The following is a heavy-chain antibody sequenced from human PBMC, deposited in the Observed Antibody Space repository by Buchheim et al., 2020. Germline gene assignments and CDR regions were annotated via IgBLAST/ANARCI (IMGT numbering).Heavy chain of an antibody. D-gene: IGHD2-8*02. J-gene: IGHJ6*02. Sequence: QVQLQQWGAGLLKPSETLSLTCAVYGGSFSGYYWSWIRQPPGKGLEWIGEINHSGSTNYNPSLKSRVTISVDTSKNQFSLKLSSVTAADTAVYYCSRQIRNTRYCTGGVCYPGTKNPYYYGMDVWGQGTT. CDR3: SRQIRNTRYCTGGVCYPGTKNPYYYGMDV. CDR1: GGSFSGYY. CDR2: INHSGST. V-gene: IGHV4-34*01.